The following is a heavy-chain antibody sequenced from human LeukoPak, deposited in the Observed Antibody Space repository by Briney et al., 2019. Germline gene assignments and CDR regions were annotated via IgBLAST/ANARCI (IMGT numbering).Heavy chain of an antibody. D-gene: IGHD3-22*01. CDR2: INTNTGNP. CDR3: ARVLDSSGFYPNFDY. Sequence: ASVKVSCKASGYTFTSYAMNWVRQAPGQGLEWMGWINTNTGNPTYAQGFTGRFVFSLDTSVSTAYLQISSLKAEDTAVYYCARVLDSSGFYPNFDYWGQGTLVTVSS. J-gene: IGHJ4*02. V-gene: IGHV7-4-1*02. CDR1: GYTFTSYA.